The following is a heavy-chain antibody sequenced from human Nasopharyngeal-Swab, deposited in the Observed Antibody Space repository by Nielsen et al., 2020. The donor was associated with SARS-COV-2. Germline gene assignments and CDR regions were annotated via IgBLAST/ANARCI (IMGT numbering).Heavy chain of an antibody. V-gene: IGHV3-73*01. J-gene: IGHJ6*02. CDR3: TRALEGSGPSSYYGMDV. CDR2: IRSKANSYAT. Sequence: VRQAPGKGLEWVGRIRSKANSYATAYAASVKGGFTISRDDSKNTAYLQMNSLKTEDTAVYYCTRALEGSGPSSYYGMDVWGQGTTVTVSS. D-gene: IGHD3-10*01.